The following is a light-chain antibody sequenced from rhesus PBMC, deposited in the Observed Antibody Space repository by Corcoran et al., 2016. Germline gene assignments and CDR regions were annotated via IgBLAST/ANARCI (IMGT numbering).Light chain of an antibody. CDR3: LQYISTPYS. CDR2: KAS. Sequence: DIQMTQSPSSLSVFVGDKVTITCRASQGISSWLAWYQQKPGKAPKLLIYKASSLQSGVPSRFSGSGSGTACTLTISSLQPEDFATYYCLQYISTPYSFGQGTNLEIK. J-gene: IGKJ2*01. V-gene: IGKV1-21*01. CDR1: QGISSW.